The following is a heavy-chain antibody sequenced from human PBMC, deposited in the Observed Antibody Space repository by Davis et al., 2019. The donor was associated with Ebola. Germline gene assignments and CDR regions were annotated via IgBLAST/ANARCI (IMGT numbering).Heavy chain of an antibody. V-gene: IGHV3-23*01. CDR2: FGGLDGGP. J-gene: IGHJ4*02. CDR3: AKATTGNAPSFDH. CDR1: GFSFNNFG. Sequence: GESLKISCAASGFSFNNFGISWVRQSPGKGLEWVSTFGGLDGGPNYGDSVRGRFTISRDNSRNTVYLQMNSLSADETAAYYCAKATTGNAPSFDHWGQGVLVTVSS. D-gene: IGHD2-8*02.